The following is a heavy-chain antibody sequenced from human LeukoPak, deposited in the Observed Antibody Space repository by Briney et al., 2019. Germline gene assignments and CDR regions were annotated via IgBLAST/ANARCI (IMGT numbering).Heavy chain of an antibody. CDR2: INPSSGGT. J-gene: IGHJ4*02. Sequence: ASVKVSCKASGYTFTGYYMHWVRQAPGQGLEWMGRINPSSGGTNYAQKFQGRVTMTRDTSISTAYMELSRLRSDDTAVYYCARDYYDSSGYYSFDYWGQGTLVTVSS. CDR1: GYTFTGYY. D-gene: IGHD3-22*01. CDR3: ARDYYDSSGYYSFDY. V-gene: IGHV1-2*06.